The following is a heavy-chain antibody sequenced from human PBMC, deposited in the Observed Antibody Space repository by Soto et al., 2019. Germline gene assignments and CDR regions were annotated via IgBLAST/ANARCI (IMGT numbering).Heavy chain of an antibody. CDR2: ISNNGGST. CDR3: VKYYFDSSGYYGLNAFDI. D-gene: IGHD3-22*01. CDR1: RFTFSSYA. Sequence: GGSLRLSFLASRFTFSSYAMHWFRQAPGKGLEYVSTISNNGGSTYHADSVKGRFTISRDNSKNTLYLQMNSLRPEDTAVYYCVKYYFDSSGYYGLNAFDIWGQGTMVTVSS. V-gene: IGHV3-64D*06. J-gene: IGHJ3*02.